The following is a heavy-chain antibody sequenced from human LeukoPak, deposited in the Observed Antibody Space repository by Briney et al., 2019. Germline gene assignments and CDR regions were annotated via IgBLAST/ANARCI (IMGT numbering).Heavy chain of an antibody. CDR3: ARQRGSGCLDY. CDR1: RFTLSNYW. V-gene: IGHV3-7*01. J-gene: IGHJ4*02. D-gene: IGHD6-19*01. CDR2: IKQDGSET. Sequence: GGSLRLSCAASRFTLSNYWMSWVRQAPGKGLEWVANIKQDGSETYYVDSVKGRFTISRDNAKNSLSLQMNSLRAEDTAVYYCARQRGSGCLDYWGQGTPVTVSS.